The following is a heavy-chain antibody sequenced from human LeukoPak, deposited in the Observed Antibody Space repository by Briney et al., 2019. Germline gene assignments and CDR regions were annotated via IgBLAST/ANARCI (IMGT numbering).Heavy chain of an antibody. CDR1: GFTVSSNY. CDR3: AKDQWHYDFWSGYQDAFDI. J-gene: IGHJ3*02. V-gene: IGHV3-66*01. D-gene: IGHD3-3*01. CDR2: IYSGGST. Sequence: PGGSLRLSCAASGFTVSSNYMSWVRQAPGKGLAWVSIIYSGGSTYYADSVKGRFTISRDNSKNTLYLQMNSLRAEDTAVYYCAKDQWHYDFWSGYQDAFDIWGQGTMVTVSS.